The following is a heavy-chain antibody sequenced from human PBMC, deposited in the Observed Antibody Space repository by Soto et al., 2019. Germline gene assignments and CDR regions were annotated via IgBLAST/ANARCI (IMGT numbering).Heavy chain of an antibody. CDR1: GFTFSTYW. V-gene: IGHV3-74*03. Sequence: GGSLRLSCAASGFTFSTYWMYWVRQAPGKGPVWVSRINGDGSSTKYADSVKGRFTISRDNTKNTLYLQMNSLRADDTAVYYCARITSGDYFDYWGQGSLVTVSS. D-gene: IGHD1-20*01. CDR3: ARITSGDYFDY. CDR2: INGDGSST. J-gene: IGHJ4*02.